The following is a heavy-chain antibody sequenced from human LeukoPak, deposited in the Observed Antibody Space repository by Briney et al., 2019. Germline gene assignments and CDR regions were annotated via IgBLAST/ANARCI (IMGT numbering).Heavy chain of an antibody. CDR1: GGSISNYY. CDR3: ARDHDSSGYYYVGGWFDP. Sequence: SETLSLTCTVSGGSISNYYWSWIRQPPGKGLEWIGYIYYRGSTNYNPSLKSRVTISVDTSKNQLSLKLTSETAADTAVYYCARDHDSSGYYYVGGWFDPWGQGTLVTVSS. V-gene: IGHV4-59*01. J-gene: IGHJ5*02. D-gene: IGHD3-22*01. CDR2: IYYRGST.